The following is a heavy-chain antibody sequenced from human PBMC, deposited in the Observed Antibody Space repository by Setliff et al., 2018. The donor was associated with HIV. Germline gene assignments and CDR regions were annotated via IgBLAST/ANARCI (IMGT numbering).Heavy chain of an antibody. J-gene: IGHJ4*02. D-gene: IGHD3-22*01. Sequence: SETLSLTCAVYGGSFSGHYWNWFRQPSGKGLEWIGEINHSGSTNYKSSLKSRVTISADTSKRQFSLKLSSVTAADTAVYYCARLGYNYDSSGHGLWGQGTLVTVSS. V-gene: IGHV4-34*01. CDR2: INHSGST. CDR1: GGSFSGHY. CDR3: ARLGYNYDSSGHGL.